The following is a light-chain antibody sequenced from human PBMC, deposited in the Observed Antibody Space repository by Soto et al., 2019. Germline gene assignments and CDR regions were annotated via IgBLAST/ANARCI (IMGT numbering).Light chain of an antibody. CDR3: SSLTTSDTWV. V-gene: IGLV2-14*02. CDR2: EVN. CDR1: SSNVGSYKL. Sequence: QSVLTQPASVSGSPGQSITISCTGTSSNVGSYKLVSWYQQHPGKAPKLMIFEVNKRPSGVSNRFSGSKSGNTASLTISGLQAEDEADYFCSSLTTSDTWVIGGGTKLTVL. J-gene: IGLJ3*02.